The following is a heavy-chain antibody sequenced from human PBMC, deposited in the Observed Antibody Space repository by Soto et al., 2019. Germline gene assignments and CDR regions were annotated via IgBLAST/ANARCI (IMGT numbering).Heavy chain of an antibody. Sequence: GGSLRLSCAASGFTFSSYDMHWVRQATGKGLEWVSAIGTAGDTYYPGSVKGRFTISRENAKNSLYLQMNSLRAGDTAVYYCARLAYYYDSSGYYYYFDYWGQGTLVTVSS. CDR2: IGTAGDT. D-gene: IGHD3-22*01. CDR3: ARLAYYYDSSGYYYYFDY. J-gene: IGHJ4*02. V-gene: IGHV3-13*01. CDR1: GFTFSSYD.